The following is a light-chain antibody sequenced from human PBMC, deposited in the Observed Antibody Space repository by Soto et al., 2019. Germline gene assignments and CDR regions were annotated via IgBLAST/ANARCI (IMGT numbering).Light chain of an antibody. CDR3: QEYNDLLET. Sequence: ARVTRTCRARQSISSWLAWYQQKPGKAPKLLIYAASTLESGVPSRFSGSGSGTEFILTISSLQLEDFAVYYCQEYNDLLETFGLGTKEDI. CDR2: AAS. J-gene: IGKJ1*01. CDR1: QSISSW. V-gene: IGKV1-5*03.